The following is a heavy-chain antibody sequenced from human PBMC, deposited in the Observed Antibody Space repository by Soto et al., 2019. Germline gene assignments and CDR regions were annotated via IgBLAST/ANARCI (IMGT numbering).Heavy chain of an antibody. Sequence: QVQLVQSGAEVKKPGASMKVSCKASGYIFANHYIHWVRQAPGQGLEWMGIINPSGGSTNYLQKFQGGVTMTRDTSTSTVYMELSGLRSEDTAVYCCARADYYDGSGFYYDYWGQGTLVTVSS. V-gene: IGHV1-46*01. CDR1: GYIFANHY. CDR3: ARADYYDGSGFYYDY. D-gene: IGHD3-22*01. CDR2: INPSGGST. J-gene: IGHJ4*02.